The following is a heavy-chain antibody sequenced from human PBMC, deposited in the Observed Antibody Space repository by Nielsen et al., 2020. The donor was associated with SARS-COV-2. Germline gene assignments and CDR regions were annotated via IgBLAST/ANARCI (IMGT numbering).Heavy chain of an antibody. J-gene: IGHJ6*02. V-gene: IGHV1-2*06. Sequence: WVRQAPGQGLEWMGRINPNTGGTDYAQKFQGRVTMTSDTSISAAYMELSSLRSEDTAVYYCARDLTGTTSASPDYYYGMDVWGQGTTVTVSS. D-gene: IGHD1-20*01. CDR2: INPNTGGT. CDR3: ARDLTGTTSASPDYYYGMDV.